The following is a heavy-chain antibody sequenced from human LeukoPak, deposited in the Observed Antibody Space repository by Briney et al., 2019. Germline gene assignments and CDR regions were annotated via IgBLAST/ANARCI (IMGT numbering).Heavy chain of an antibody. V-gene: IGHV4-61*08. CDR1: GFSLSTSGMC. J-gene: IGHJ4*02. CDR2: IYYSGST. CDR3: ARDREMATIGEFDY. D-gene: IGHD5-24*01. Sequence: SGPTLVNPTQTLTLTCTFSGFSLSTSGMCVSWIRQPPGMGLEWIGYIYYSGSTNYNPSLKSRVTISVDTSKNQFSLKLSSVTAADTAVYYCARDREMATIGEFDYWGQGTLVTVPS.